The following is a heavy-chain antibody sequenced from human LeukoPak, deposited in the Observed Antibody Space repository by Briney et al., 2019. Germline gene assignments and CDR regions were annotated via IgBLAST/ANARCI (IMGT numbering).Heavy chain of an antibody. J-gene: IGHJ4*02. D-gene: IGHD4-17*01. V-gene: IGHV1-24*01. CDR3: ATVVYGDYSYYFDY. CDR1: GYTLTELS. Sequence: GASVKVSCKVSGYTLTELSMHWVRQAPGKGLEWMGGFDPEDGETIYAQKFQGRVTMTEDTSTDTAYMELSSLRSEDTAVYYCATVVYGDYSYYFDYWGQGTLVTVSS. CDR2: FDPEDGET.